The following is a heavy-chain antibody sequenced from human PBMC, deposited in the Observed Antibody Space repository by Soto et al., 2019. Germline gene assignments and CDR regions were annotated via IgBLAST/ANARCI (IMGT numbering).Heavy chain of an antibody. D-gene: IGHD6-19*01. V-gene: IGHV4-4*02. CDR2: IYHSGST. CDR3: ARVSSGWYRLTYYYYGMDV. Sequence: QVQLQESGPGLVKPSGTLSLTCAVSGGSISSSNWWSWVRQPPGKGLEWIGEIYHSGSTNYHPSLQSRVTISVDKSKNQFSLKLSSVTAADTAVYYCARVSSGWYRLTYYYYGMDVWGQGTTVTVSS. CDR1: GGSISSSNW. J-gene: IGHJ6*02.